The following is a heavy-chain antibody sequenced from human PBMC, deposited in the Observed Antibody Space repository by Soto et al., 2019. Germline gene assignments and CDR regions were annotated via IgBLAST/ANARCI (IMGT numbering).Heavy chain of an antibody. J-gene: IGHJ4*02. CDR2: ISAYNGNT. Sequence: ASVKVSCKASGYTFTSYGISWVRQAPGQGLEWMGWISAYNGNTNYARKLQGRVTMTTDTSTSTAYMELRSLRSDDTAVYYCARRKQPGDHFDYWGQGTLVTVSS. D-gene: IGHD4-17*01. CDR3: ARRKQPGDHFDY. CDR1: GYTFTSYG. V-gene: IGHV1-18*01.